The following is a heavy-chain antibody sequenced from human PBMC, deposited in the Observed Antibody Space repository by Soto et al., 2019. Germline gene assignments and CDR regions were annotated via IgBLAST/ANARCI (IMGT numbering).Heavy chain of an antibody. Sequence: GGSLRLSCAASGFTFSSYAMIWVRQAPGKGLEWVSAISGSGGSTYYADSVKGRFTISRDNSKNTLYLQMNSLRAEDTAVYYCAKLNSRVYASNYFDYWGQGTLVTVSS. V-gene: IGHV3-23*01. CDR1: GFTFSSYA. CDR3: AKLNSRVYASNYFDY. D-gene: IGHD2-8*01. CDR2: ISGSGGST. J-gene: IGHJ4*02.